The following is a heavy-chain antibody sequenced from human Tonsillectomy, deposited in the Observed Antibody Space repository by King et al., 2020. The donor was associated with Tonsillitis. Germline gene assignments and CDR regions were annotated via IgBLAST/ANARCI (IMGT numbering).Heavy chain of an antibody. J-gene: IGHJ4*02. Sequence: VQLVESGGGVVQPGRSLRLSCAASGFTFSSYGMHWVRQAPGKGLEWVAVISYDGSNKYYADSVKGRFTISRDNSKNTLYLQMNSLRAEDTAVYYCATEATHVLSAYFFSPSFFFYFSGPETLVTVSS. CDR3: ATEATHVLSAYFFSPSFFFYF. D-gene: IGHD2-8*01. CDR2: ISYDGSNK. V-gene: IGHV3-30*03. CDR1: GFTFSSYG.